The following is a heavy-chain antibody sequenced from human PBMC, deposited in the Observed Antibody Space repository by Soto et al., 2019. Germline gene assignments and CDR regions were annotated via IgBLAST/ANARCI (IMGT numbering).Heavy chain of an antibody. Sequence: QVQLVESGGGVVQPGRSLRLSCAASGFIFRNYGMHWVRQAPGKGLEWVAVISYDGNTEYYEDSVKGRFTVSRDNSKNTLYLHMNSLRVEDTALYYCAKRGGTHWYTIDYWGQGTLVTVSS. CDR2: ISYDGNTE. CDR3: AKRGGTHWYTIDY. V-gene: IGHV3-30*18. D-gene: IGHD3-10*01. CDR1: GFIFRNYG. J-gene: IGHJ4*02.